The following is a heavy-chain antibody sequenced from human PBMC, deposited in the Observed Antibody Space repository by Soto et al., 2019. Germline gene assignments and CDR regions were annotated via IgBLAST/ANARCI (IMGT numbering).Heavy chain of an antibody. CDR2: ISGSGGST. J-gene: IGHJ4*02. V-gene: IGHV3-23*01. CDR1: GFTFSSYA. Sequence: GGSLRLSCAASGFTFSSYAMSWVRQAPGKGLEWVSAISGSGGSTYYADSVKGRFTISRDNSKNTLYRKMNSLRAEDTAVYSCAKDRYAYRDWAMSGFDYWGQGTLVTVSS. D-gene: IGHD2-2*01. CDR3: AKDRYAYRDWAMSGFDY.